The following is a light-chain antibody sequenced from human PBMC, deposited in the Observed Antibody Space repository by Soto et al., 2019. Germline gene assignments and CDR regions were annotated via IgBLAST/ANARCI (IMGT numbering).Light chain of an antibody. V-gene: IGKV3-11*01. J-gene: IGKJ2*01. CDR3: QQRSNWPPKYT. Sequence: EIVLTQSPATLSLSPGERATLSCRASQSVSSYLAWYQQKPGQAPRLLIYDASNRATGIPARFSCSGSGTDFNLTISSLEPEDFAVYYCQQRSNWPPKYTFGQGTKLEIK. CDR1: QSVSSY. CDR2: DAS.